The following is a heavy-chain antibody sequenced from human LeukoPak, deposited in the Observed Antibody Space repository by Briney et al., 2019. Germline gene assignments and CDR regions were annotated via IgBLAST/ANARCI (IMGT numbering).Heavy chain of an antibody. V-gene: IGHV3-48*04. J-gene: IGHJ4*02. CDR1: GFTFSSYS. CDR2: ISSSSSTI. Sequence: GGSLRLSCAASGFTFSSYSMNWVRQAPGKGLEWVSFISSSSSTIYYADSVKGRFTISRDNAKNSLYLQMNSLNAQDTGFYYWGKDRGGSYSAIDYWGQGTLVTVSS. D-gene: IGHD1-26*01. CDR3: GKDRGGSYSAIDY.